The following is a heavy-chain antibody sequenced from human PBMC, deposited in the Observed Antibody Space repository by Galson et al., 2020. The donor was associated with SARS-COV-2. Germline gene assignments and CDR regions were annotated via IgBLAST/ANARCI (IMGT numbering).Heavy chain of an antibody. Sequence: SGPTLVKPTQTLTLTCTFPGFSLSPSGMCVSWIRQPPGKALEWLARIDWDGDKHYNTSLKTRFTISKDTSKNQVVLTMTNMDPVDTATYYCARTWITGTTSRTFDYWGQGTLVTVSS. D-gene: IGHD1-1*01. CDR3: ARTWITGTTSRTFDY. V-gene: IGHV2-70*11. CDR2: IDWDGDK. J-gene: IGHJ4*02. CDR1: GFSLSPSGMC.